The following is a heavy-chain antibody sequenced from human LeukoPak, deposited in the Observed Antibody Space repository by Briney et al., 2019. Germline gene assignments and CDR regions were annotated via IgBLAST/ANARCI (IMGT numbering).Heavy chain of an antibody. V-gene: IGHV3-23*01. CDR1: SLTFATHS. CDR3: AKDIGVGSCHLDS. CDR2: ISGSAGNT. J-gene: IGHJ4*02. D-gene: IGHD3-10*01. Sequence: GGSLRLSYPADSLTFATHSTGWVRRAPGKGLEWVSGISGSAGNTYYADSVKGRFTISRDNFKNTLYLQMNSPRSEGTTVYHCAKDIGVGSCHLDSWGQGTPVTVSS.